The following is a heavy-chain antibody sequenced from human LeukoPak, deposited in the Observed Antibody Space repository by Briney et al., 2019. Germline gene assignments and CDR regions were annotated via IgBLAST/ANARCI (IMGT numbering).Heavy chain of an antibody. D-gene: IGHD3-9*01. Sequence: PSETLSLTCTVSGGSISSYYWSWIRQPQGKGLEWIGYIYYSGSTNYNPSLKSRVTISVDTSKNQFSLKLSSVTAADTAVYYCAKTYYDILTGYGGPYYMDVWGKGTTVTVSS. CDR2: IYYSGST. CDR1: GGSISSYY. J-gene: IGHJ6*03. CDR3: AKTYYDILTGYGGPYYMDV. V-gene: IGHV4-59*01.